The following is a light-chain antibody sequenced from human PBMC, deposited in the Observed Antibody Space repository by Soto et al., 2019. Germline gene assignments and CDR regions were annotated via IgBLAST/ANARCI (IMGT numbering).Light chain of an antibody. CDR3: QQRSNWLWT. Sequence: EVVMTQSPASLSASPGERVTLSCRASQNIRSSLAWYQQRPGQAPRLLIYDASNRATGIPARFSGSGSGTDFTLTISSLEPEDFAVYYCQQRSNWLWTFGQGTKVDIK. V-gene: IGKV3-11*01. CDR1: QNIRSS. J-gene: IGKJ1*01. CDR2: DAS.